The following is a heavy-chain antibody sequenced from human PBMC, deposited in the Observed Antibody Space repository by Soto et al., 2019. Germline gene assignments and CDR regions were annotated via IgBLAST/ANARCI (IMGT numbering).Heavy chain of an antibody. D-gene: IGHD4-17*01. Sequence: LVQSGAEAKKPGTSVKVSCKASGYTFSTSTISWVRQAPGQGLEWMGWIKAYSGSTNYAPKLQGKVTMTTDTSTSTAYLEVRSLTSDFTAMYYCAIADYGDDDYWVQGPLVTVSS. CDR2: IKAYSGST. V-gene: IGHV1-18*04. CDR3: AIADYGDDDY. J-gene: IGHJ4*02. CDR1: GYTFSTST.